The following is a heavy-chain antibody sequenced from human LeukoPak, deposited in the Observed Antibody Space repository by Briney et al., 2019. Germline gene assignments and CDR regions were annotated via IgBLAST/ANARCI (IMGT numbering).Heavy chain of an antibody. V-gene: IGHV3-23*01. CDR3: AKKRVEEWAYLDY. CDR1: GFTFTNSD. D-gene: IGHD3-3*01. J-gene: IGHJ4*02. CDR2: ISASGTIT. Sequence: GGSLRLSCAASGFTFTNSDLSWVRQAPGKGLEWVSSISASGTITSYAGSVKGRFTISRDDSRNTLYLQMNSLRAEDTAVYFCAKKRVEEWAYLDYWGQGTLVTVSS.